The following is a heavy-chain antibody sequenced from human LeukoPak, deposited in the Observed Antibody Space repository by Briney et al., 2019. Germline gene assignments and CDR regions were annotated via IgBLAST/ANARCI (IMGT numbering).Heavy chain of an antibody. V-gene: IGHV4-61*08. J-gene: IGHJ4*02. CDR1: GVSVGSAGYY. D-gene: IGHD1-26*01. Sequence: SETLSLTCSVSGVSVGSAGYYWSWIRQPPGGGLEWLGYIYYISNTNYNPSLKSRATMSLNPSGNQFSLKLNSVTAADTAMYYCARTQSQSGSYRYYFGYWGQGTLVTVSS. CDR3: ARTQSQSGSYRYYFGY. CDR2: IYYISNT.